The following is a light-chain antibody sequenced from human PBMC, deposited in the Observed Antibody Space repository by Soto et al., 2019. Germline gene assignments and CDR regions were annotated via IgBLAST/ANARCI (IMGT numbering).Light chain of an antibody. Sequence: QSVLTQPPSASGTPGQRVTISCSGSSSDVGSYNLVSWYQQHPGKAPKLMIYEGSKRPSGVSNRFSGSKSGNTASLTISGLQAEDEADYYCCSYAGSSTEVFGGGTKLTVL. V-gene: IGLV2-23*01. CDR3: CSYAGSSTEV. CDR2: EGS. J-gene: IGLJ2*01. CDR1: SSDVGSYNL.